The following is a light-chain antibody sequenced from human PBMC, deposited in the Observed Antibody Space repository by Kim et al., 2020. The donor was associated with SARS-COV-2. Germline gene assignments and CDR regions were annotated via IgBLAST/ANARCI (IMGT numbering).Light chain of an antibody. V-gene: IGKV3-11*01. Sequence: SLSPGESATLSCRASQSVSSYLAWYQQKPGQAPRLLIYDASNRATGIPARFSGSGSGTDFTLTISSLEPEDFAVYYCQQRSNWLTFGGGTKVEI. CDR3: QQRSNWLT. CDR2: DAS. J-gene: IGKJ4*01. CDR1: QSVSSY.